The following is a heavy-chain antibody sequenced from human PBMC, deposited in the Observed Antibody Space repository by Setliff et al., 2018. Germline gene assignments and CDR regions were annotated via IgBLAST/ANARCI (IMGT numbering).Heavy chain of an antibody. V-gene: IGHV1-69-2*01. CDR1: GYTFTDYY. D-gene: IGHD2-21*02. CDR3: ARGPSPAHCGGDCYHSDY. J-gene: IGHJ4*02. CDR2: VDPEDGET. Sequence: ASVKVSCKASGYTFTDYYMHWVQQAPGKGLEWMGRVDPEDGETIYAEKFQGRVTITADTSTDTAYMELSSLRSEDTAVYYCARGPSPAHCGGDCYHSDYWGQGTLVTVSS.